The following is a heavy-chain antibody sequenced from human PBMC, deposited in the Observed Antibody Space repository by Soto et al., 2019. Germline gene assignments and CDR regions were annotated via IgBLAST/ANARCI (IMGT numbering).Heavy chain of an antibody. Sequence: PGGSRRLSCAASGFTFSAYEMHWVRQAPGQVLEWVSYISKSSGTTYYADSVKGRFTISRDDAKNSVYLQMSSLRPEDMAVYKCVREGHYYFDYWGQGALVTVSS. V-gene: IGHV3-48*03. CDR3: VREGHYYFDY. J-gene: IGHJ4*02. CDR1: GFTFSAYE. CDR2: ISKSSGTT.